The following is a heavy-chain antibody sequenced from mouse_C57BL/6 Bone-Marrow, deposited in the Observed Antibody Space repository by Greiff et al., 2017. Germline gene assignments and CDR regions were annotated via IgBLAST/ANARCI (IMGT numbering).Heavy chain of an antibody. Sequence: QVQLQQSGPELAKPGASVKISCKASGYAFSSSWMNWVKQRPGKGLEWIGRIYPGDGDTSYNGKFKGKATLTADKSYSTAYMPLSSLTSEDSAVYFCARPRWYFDVWGTGTTVTVSS. CDR3: ARPRWYFDV. J-gene: IGHJ1*03. V-gene: IGHV1-82*01. CDR2: IYPGDGDT. CDR1: GYAFSSSW.